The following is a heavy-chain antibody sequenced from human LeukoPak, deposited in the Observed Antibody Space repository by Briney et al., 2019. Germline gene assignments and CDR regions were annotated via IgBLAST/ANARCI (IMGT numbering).Heavy chain of an antibody. Sequence: SETLSLTCSVSGGSISSLYWSRIRQPPGKGLEWIGYIYYTGSTNYNPSLKSRVTMFVDMSKNQFSLRLSSVTAADTAVYYCARHRAYSSSSPFDYWGQGTLVTVSS. CDR1: GGSISSLY. V-gene: IGHV4-59*08. J-gene: IGHJ4*02. CDR2: IYYTGST. CDR3: ARHRAYSSSSPFDY. D-gene: IGHD6-6*01.